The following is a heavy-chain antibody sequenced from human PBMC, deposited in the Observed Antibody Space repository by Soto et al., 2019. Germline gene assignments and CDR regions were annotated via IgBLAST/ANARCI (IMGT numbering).Heavy chain of an antibody. J-gene: IGHJ5*02. CDR3: AREGYCTSTVCYWVETAWFDP. V-gene: IGHV1-18*04. D-gene: IGHD2-2*01. CDR1: GYTFTSYG. Sequence: QVQLVQSGAEVKKPGASVKVSCKASGYTFTSYGISWVRQAPGQGLEWMGWISAYNGNTNYAQKLQGRVTMTTDTSTSTAYMELRSLRSDDTAVYYCAREGYCTSTVCYWVETAWFDPWGQGTLVTVSS. CDR2: ISAYNGNT.